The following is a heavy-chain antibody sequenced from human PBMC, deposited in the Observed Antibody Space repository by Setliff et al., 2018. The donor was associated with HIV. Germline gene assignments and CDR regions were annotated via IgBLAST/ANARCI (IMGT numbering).Heavy chain of an antibody. CDR2: IHPSGGST. CDR1: GYTFTSYY. Sequence: ASVKVSCKASGYTFTSYYIHWVRQAPGQGLEWMGVIHPSGGSTSYAQSFQDRVTMTRDTSTSTVYMELSSLRSEDTAVYYCARVRYCSGGSCYGGEYWFDPWGQGTPVTVSS. V-gene: IGHV1-46*01. D-gene: IGHD2-15*01. CDR3: ARVRYCSGGSCYGGEYWFDP. J-gene: IGHJ5*02.